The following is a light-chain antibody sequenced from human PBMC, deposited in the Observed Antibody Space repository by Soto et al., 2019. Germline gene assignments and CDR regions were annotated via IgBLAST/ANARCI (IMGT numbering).Light chain of an antibody. Sequence: EIVLTQSPGTLSLSPGERATLSCRASQSVNSNYLAWYQQKPGQVPRPLIYGASIRAAGVPDRLSGSGSGTDFTLNISRLGRVDYSVYYCQQYGTSPHTFGQGTKLEIK. CDR3: QQYGTSPHT. CDR1: QSVNSNY. V-gene: IGKV3-20*01. J-gene: IGKJ2*01. CDR2: GAS.